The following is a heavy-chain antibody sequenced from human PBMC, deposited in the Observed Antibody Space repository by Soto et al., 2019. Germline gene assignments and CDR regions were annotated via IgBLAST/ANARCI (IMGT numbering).Heavy chain of an antibody. CDR3: ARALYCRSTSCNYYGMDV. D-gene: IGHD2-2*01. CDR1: GYTFTSYG. V-gene: IGHV1-18*04. CDR2: ISAYNGNT. Sequence: ASVKVSCKASGYTFTSYGISWVRQAPGQGLEWMGWISAYNGNTNYAQKLQGRVTITTDTSTSKAYMELRSLRSDDTAVYYCARALYCRSTSCNYYGMDVWGQGTTVTVSS. J-gene: IGHJ6*02.